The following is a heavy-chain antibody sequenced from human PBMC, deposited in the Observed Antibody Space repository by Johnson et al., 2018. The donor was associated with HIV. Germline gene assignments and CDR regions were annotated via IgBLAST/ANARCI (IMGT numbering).Heavy chain of an antibody. CDR3: AREGPLTFGGSDAFDI. J-gene: IGHJ3*02. Sequence: VQLVESGGGVVQPGGSLRLSCAASGFTFSSYGMHWVRQAPGKGLEWVSGINWNGGSTGYADSVKGRFTISRDNAKNSLYLQMNSLRAEDTALYYCAREGPLTFGGSDAFDIWGQGTMFTVSS. CDR1: GFTFSSYG. V-gene: IGHV3-20*04. D-gene: IGHD3-16*01. CDR2: INWNGGST.